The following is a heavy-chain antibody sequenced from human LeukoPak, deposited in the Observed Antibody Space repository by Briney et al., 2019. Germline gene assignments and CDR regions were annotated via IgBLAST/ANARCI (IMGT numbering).Heavy chain of an antibody. CDR2: INAGDGNT. V-gene: IGHV1-3*01. CDR1: GYSFVDYA. J-gene: IGHJ4*02. Sequence: ASVTVSFTASGYSFVDYAIHWVRQAPGQRLEWMGWINAGDGNTRYSQNLQGRLTVTRDTSASTAYMELSSLTSEDTAVYYCALGAYDYWGQGTLVTVSS. D-gene: IGHD1-26*01. CDR3: ALGAYDY.